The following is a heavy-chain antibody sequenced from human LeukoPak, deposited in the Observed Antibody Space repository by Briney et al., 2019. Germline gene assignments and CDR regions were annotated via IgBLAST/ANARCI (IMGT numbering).Heavy chain of an antibody. CDR1: GFTFSSYA. V-gene: IGHV3-74*01. CDR2: INSDGSST. Sequence: PGGSLRLSCAASGFTFSSYAMSWVRQAPGKGLVWVSRINSDGSSTSYADSVKGRFTISRDNAKNTLYLQMNSLRAEDTAVYYCARGPTTMTRAFDYWGQGTLVTVSS. D-gene: IGHD4-11*01. CDR3: ARGPTTMTRAFDY. J-gene: IGHJ4*02.